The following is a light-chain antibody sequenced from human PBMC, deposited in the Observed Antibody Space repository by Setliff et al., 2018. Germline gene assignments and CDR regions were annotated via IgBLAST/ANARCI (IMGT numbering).Light chain of an antibody. V-gene: IGLV2-14*03. CDR1: SSDVGAYNY. CDR2: DVS. CDR3: FSYTTTSSYV. Sequence: QSALAQPASVPGSAGQSITISCTGTSSDVGAYNYVSWYQHYSGKAPKFVIYDVSNRPSGVSNRFSGSKSGNTASLTISGLQAEDEADYYCFSYTTTSSYVFGTGTKVTVL. J-gene: IGLJ1*01.